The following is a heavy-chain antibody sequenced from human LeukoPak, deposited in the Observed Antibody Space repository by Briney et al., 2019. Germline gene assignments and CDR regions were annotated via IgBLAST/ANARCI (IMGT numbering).Heavy chain of an antibody. V-gene: IGHV3-23*01. Sequence: GGSLRLSCAASGLPFSSYAMSWVRQAPGKGLEWVSAISGSGGSTYYADSVKGRFTISRDNSKNTLYLQMNSLRAEDTAVYYCAKAVAAQGDYWGQGTLVTVSS. CDR3: AKAVAAQGDY. D-gene: IGHD2-15*01. CDR2: ISGSGGST. J-gene: IGHJ4*02. CDR1: GLPFSSYA.